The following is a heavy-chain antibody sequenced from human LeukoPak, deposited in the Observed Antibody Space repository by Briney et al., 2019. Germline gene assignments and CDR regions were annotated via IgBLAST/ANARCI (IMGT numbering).Heavy chain of an antibody. J-gene: IGHJ5*02. CDR2: INPSGGST. CDR1: GYTFTSYY. Sequence: APVKVSCKASGYTFTSYYMHWVRQAPGQGLEWMGIINPSGGSTSYAQKFQGRVTMTRDTSTSTVYMELSSLRSEDTAVYYCARDRVGYYYDSSGFTLFDPWGQGTLVTVSS. CDR3: ARDRVGYYYDSSGFTLFDP. D-gene: IGHD3-22*01. V-gene: IGHV1-46*01.